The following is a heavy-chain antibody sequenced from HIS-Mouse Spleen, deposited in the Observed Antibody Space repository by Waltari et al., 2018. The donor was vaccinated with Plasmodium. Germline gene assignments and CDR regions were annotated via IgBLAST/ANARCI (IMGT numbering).Heavy chain of an antibody. Sequence: QVQLVQSGAEVKKPGASVKVSCKASGYTFTGYYMHWVRQAPGQGLEWMGCINPNRGGTNYAQKFQGRVTMTRDTSISTAYMELSRLRSDDTAVYYCARVLGYKAAAGTFVEYFQHWGQGTLVTVSS. J-gene: IGHJ1*01. CDR3: ARVLGYKAAAGTFVEYFQH. V-gene: IGHV1-2*02. CDR1: GYTFTGYY. CDR2: INPNRGGT. D-gene: IGHD6-13*01.